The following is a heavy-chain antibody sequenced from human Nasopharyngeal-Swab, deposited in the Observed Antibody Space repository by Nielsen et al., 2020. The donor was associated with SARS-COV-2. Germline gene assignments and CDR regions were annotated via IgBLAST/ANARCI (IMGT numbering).Heavy chain of an antibody. CDR1: GFTFSSYA. CDR2: ISYYGRNK. CDR3: ARDGDDYYDTYDAFDI. D-gene: IGHD3-22*01. J-gene: IGHJ3*02. Sequence: GESLKISCAASGFTFSSYAMHWVRQAPGKGMECVAVISYYGRNKYYADSVKGRFTISRDNSKNTLYLQMNSLRAEDTAVYYCARDGDDYYDTYDAFDIWGQGTMVTVSS. V-gene: IGHV3-30*04.